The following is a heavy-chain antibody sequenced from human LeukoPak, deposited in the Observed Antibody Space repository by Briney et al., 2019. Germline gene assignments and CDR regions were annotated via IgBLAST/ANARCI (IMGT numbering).Heavy chain of an antibody. V-gene: IGHV3-23*01. D-gene: IGHD2-15*01. CDR1: GFTFSSYA. CDR2: INGSGGST. Sequence: GGSLRLSCAASGFTFSSYAMSWVRQAPGKGLEWVSAINGSGGSTYYADSVKGRFTISRDNSKNTLYLQMNSLRAEDTAVYYCAKDILPYCSGGSCYSFDYWGQGTLVTVSS. J-gene: IGHJ4*02. CDR3: AKDILPYCSGGSCYSFDY.